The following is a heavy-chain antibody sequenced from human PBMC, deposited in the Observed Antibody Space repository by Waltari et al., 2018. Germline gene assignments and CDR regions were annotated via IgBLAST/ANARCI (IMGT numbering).Heavy chain of an antibody. CDR3: ARVKSSTNPYFDY. J-gene: IGHJ4*02. Sequence: QVQLQESGPGLVKPSETLSLTCTVSGGSISSYYCSWLRQPAGKGLEWIGRIYTSGSTNYNPSLKSRVTISVDKSKNQFSLKLSSVTAADTAVYYCARVKSSTNPYFDYWGQGTLVTVSS. CDR2: IYTSGST. D-gene: IGHD2-2*01. CDR1: GGSISSYY. V-gene: IGHV4-4*07.